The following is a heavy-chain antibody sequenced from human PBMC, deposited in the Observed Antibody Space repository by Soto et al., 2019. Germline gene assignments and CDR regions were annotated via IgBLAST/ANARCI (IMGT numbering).Heavy chain of an antibody. CDR3: ARDDAVVVPAARYDP. CDR2: ISAYNSNT. V-gene: IGHV1-18*01. D-gene: IGHD2-2*01. CDR1: GYTFTSYG. Sequence: ASVKVSCKASGYTFTSYGISWVRQAPGQGLEWKGWISAYNSNTNYAQKLQGRVTMTTDTSTSTAYMELRSLRSDDTAVYYCARDDAVVVPAARYDPWCQGTLVTVSS. J-gene: IGHJ5*02.